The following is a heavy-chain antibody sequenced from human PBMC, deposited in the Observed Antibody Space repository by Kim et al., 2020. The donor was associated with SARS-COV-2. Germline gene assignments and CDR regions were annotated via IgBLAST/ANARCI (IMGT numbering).Heavy chain of an antibody. D-gene: IGHD5-18*01. CDR2: IYYSGST. J-gene: IGHJ6*01. CDR1: GGSISSSSYY. V-gene: IGHV4-39*01. CDR3: AICGHSYGPVDYYYGM. Sequence: SETLSLTCTVSGGSISSSSYYWGWIRQPPGKGLEWIGSIYYSGSTYYNPSLKSRVTISVDTSKNQFSLKLSSVTAADTAVYYCAICGHSYGPVDYYYGM.